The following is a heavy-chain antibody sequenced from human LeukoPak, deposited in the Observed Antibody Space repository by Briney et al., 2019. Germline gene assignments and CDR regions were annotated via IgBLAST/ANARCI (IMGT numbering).Heavy chain of an antibody. D-gene: IGHD4-17*01. Sequence: SVKVSCKASGGTFSSYAISWVRQAPGQGLEWMGGIIPIFGTANYARKFQGRVTITADESTSTAYMELSSLRSEDTAVYYCARPRGDYIAYYYYGMDVWGQGTTVTVSS. CDR3: ARPRGDYIAYYYYGMDV. J-gene: IGHJ6*02. CDR1: GGTFSSYA. CDR2: IIPIFGTA. V-gene: IGHV1-69*13.